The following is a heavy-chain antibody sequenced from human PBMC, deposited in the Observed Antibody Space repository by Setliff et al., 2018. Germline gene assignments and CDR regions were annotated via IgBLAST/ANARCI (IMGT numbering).Heavy chain of an antibody. D-gene: IGHD6-13*01. CDR3: ARDRPIAAAGTFIRYYYYYGMDA. J-gene: IGHJ6*02. V-gene: IGHV4-59*01. Sequence: KSSETLSLTCTGSGGSISSYYWSWIRQPPGKGLEWIGYIYYSGSTNYNPSLKSRVTISVDTSKNQFSLKLSSVTAADTAVYYCARDRPIAAAGTFIRYYYYYGMDAWGQGTTVTVSS. CDR2: IYYSGST. CDR1: GGSISSYY.